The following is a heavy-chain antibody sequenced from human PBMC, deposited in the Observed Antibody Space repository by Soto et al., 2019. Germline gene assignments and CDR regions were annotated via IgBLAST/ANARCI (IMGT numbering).Heavy chain of an antibody. V-gene: IGHV1-69*01. CDR2: ILPIMGSV. CDR1: GGTFNTYT. Sequence: QVHLVQSGSEVKKPGSSVTVSCKASGGTFNTYTFSWVRQAPGQGLEWMGSILPIMGSVNYAHDFRGRLSITADPSTTTAYMELTSLTSHATAISYCARIPRYSYPTSDPLDNWGQGTLVTVSS. D-gene: IGHD2-15*01. J-gene: IGHJ4*02. CDR3: ARIPRYSYPTSDPLDN.